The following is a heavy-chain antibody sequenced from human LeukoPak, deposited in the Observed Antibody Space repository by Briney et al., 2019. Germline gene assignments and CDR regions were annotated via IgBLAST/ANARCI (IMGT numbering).Heavy chain of an antibody. CDR2: LVYDGSHK. V-gene: IGHV3-33*05. D-gene: IGHD3-16*01. Sequence: GGSLRLSCAASGFTFSNYGMHWVRQAPGKGLERVAVLVYDGSHKYYADSVKGRFTISRDNSKNTLYLQLNSLRAEDTAVYYCARDGEGEHSYALDYWGQGILVTVSS. CDR1: GFTFSNYG. J-gene: IGHJ4*02. CDR3: ARDGEGEHSYALDY.